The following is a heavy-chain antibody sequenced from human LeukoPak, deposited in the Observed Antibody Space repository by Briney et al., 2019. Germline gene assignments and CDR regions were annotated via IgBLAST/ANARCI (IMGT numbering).Heavy chain of an antibody. CDR1: GGSISSGSYY. CDR2: IYTSGST. CDR3: ARVLRITIFGGSPAGGWFDP. D-gene: IGHD3-3*01. J-gene: IGHJ5*02. V-gene: IGHV4-61*02. Sequence: SETLSLTCTVSGGSISSGSYYWSWIRQPAGKGLEWIGRIYTSGSTNYNPSLKSRVTISVDTSKNQFSLKLSSVTAADTAVYYCARVLRITIFGGSPAGGWFDPWGQGTLVTVSS.